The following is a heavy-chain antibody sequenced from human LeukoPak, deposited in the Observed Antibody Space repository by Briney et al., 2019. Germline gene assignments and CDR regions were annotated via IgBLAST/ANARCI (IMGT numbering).Heavy chain of an antibody. CDR1: GGSISSYY. CDR2: IYYSGST. CDR3: ARSSGWYLDYYYMDV. J-gene: IGHJ6*03. V-gene: IGHV4-59*01. D-gene: IGHD6-19*01. Sequence: SETLSLTCTVSGGSISSYYWSWIRQSPGKGLEWIGYIYYSGSTNYNPSLKSRVTISVDTSKNQFSLKLSSVTAADTAVYYCARSSGWYLDYYYMDVWGKGTTVTVSS.